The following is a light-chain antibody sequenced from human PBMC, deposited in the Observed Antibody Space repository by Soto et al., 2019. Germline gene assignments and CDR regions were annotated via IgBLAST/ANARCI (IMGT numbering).Light chain of an antibody. CDR2: KAS. CDR3: QQYNSYSRA. Sequence: DVQMTQSPSTLSASVGDRFAIAFGASQSISSWLAWYQQKPGKAPKLLIYKASSLESGVPSRFSGSGSGTEFTLTISSLQPDDFATYYCQQYNSYSRAFGQGTKVDIK. V-gene: IGKV1-5*03. J-gene: IGKJ1*01. CDR1: QSISSW.